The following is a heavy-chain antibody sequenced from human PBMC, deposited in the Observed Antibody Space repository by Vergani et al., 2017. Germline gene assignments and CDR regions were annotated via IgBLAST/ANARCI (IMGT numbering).Heavy chain of an antibody. CDR2: TWYDGNNK. J-gene: IGHJ6*03. CDR1: GFTFNQYG. Sequence: QVQLVESGGGVVQPGRSLRLSCAASGFTFNQYGMHWVRQAPGKGLEWVAVTWYDGNNKQYADSVKGRFTISRDNSKSTMYLQMNSLRDEDTGVYYCARVNTETNGHLYYYYYMDVWGQGTAVTVS. V-gene: IGHV3-33*01. D-gene: IGHD4-11*01. CDR3: ARVNTETNGHLYYYYYMDV.